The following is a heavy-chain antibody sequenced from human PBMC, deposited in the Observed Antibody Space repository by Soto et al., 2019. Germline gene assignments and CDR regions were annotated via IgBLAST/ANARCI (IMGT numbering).Heavy chain of an antibody. D-gene: IGHD6-13*01. J-gene: IGHJ4*02. CDR1: GYIFTNYA. Sequence: ASVKVSCKASGYIFTNYALHWVRQAPGQRLEWMGWINPDNGNTKYSQKFQGRVTITRDTSATTAYMELSSLRSEDTAVYYCATTRYSSNYYFDYWGQGTLVTVSS. CDR3: ATTRYSSNYYFDY. CDR2: INPDNGNT. V-gene: IGHV1-3*01.